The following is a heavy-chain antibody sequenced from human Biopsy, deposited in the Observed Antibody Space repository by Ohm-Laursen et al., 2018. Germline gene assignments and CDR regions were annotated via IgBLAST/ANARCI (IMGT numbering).Heavy chain of an antibody. CDR1: GESFNGYY. Sequence: QTLSLTCAVYGESFNGYYWSWIRQTPGKGLEWIGEINHSGRTNYNPSLKGRVTISVDTSKNQFSLKVRSVTAADTAVYYCVRGVDYYDPYHYYALDVWGQGTTVTVSS. V-gene: IGHV4-34*01. CDR2: INHSGRT. CDR3: VRGVDYYDPYHYYALDV. D-gene: IGHD3-22*01. J-gene: IGHJ6*02.